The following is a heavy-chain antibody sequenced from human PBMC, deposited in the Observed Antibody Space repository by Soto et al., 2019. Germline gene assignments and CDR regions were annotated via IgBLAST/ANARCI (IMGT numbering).Heavy chain of an antibody. CDR2: INPSGGST. CDR3: AREPRLLIWFGELHD. V-gene: IGHV1-46*01. J-gene: IGHJ4*02. D-gene: IGHD3-10*01. Sequence: ASVKVSCKASGYTFTSYYMHWVRQAPGQGLEWMGMINPSGGSTKHAQKFQGRVTMTRDTSTSTVYMELSSLRSADTAVYYCAREPRLLIWFGELHDWGRGTLVTVSS. CDR1: GYTFTSYY.